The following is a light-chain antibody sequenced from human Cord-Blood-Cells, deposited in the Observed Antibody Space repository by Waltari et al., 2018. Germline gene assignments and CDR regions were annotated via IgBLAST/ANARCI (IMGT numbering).Light chain of an antibody. CDR3: QQYDNLPIT. J-gene: IGKJ5*01. CDR1: QYISNY. CDR2: DAS. Sequence: DIRMSQDPSSLSPSVGDSVTITLQAIQYISNYLNWYQQKPGKAPKLLSYDASNLESGVPARFSGSGSGTDFTFTISSLQAEDVGTYYCQQYDNLPITFGQGTRLEIK. V-gene: IGKV1-33*01.